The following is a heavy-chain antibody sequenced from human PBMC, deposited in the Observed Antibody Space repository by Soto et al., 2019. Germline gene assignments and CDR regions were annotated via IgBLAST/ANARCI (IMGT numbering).Heavy chain of an antibody. V-gene: IGHV1-69*04. J-gene: IGHJ5*02. D-gene: IGHD2-2*02. CDR3: ARDSNIVVVPAAIENWFDP. CDR1: GGTFSSYT. Sequence: GASVKVSCKASGGTFSSYTISWVRQAPGQGLEWMGRIIPILGIANYAQKFQGRVTITADKSTSTAYMELSSLRSEDTAVYYCARDSNIVVVPAAIENWFDPWGQGTLVTVSS. CDR2: IIPILGIA.